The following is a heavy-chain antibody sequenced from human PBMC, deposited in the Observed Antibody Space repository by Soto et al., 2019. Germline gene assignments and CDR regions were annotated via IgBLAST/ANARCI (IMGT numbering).Heavy chain of an antibody. CDR2: ISGRGGST. J-gene: IGHJ6*02. V-gene: IGHV3-23*01. CDR1: GFTFSTYA. CDR3: SKAMVRRVPSPYYYYGMDV. Sequence: GGSLRLSCAASGFTFSTYAMSWVRQAPGKGQEWVSAISGRGGSTYYADSVKGRFTISRDNSKNTLYLQMNSLRAEDTAVYYYSKAMVRRVPSPYYYYGMDVWGQGTTVTVSS. D-gene: IGHD3-10*01.